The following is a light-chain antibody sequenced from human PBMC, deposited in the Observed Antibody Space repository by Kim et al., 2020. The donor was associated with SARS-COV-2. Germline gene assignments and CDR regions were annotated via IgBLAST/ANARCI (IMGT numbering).Light chain of an antibody. CDR1: QSVSSSY. CDR2: GAS. CDR3: RQYGSSPLT. V-gene: IGKV3-20*01. J-gene: IGKJ1*01. Sequence: EIVLTQSPGTLSLSPGESATLSCRASQSVSSSYLSWYQQKPGQAPRLLFYGASSRATGIPARISGSSSGTDFTLTISRLEPDDFAVYYCRQYGSSPLTFGQGTKVDIK.